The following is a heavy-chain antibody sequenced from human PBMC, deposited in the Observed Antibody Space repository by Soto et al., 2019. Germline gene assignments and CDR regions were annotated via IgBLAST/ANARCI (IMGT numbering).Heavy chain of an antibody. CDR1: GYSFTSYW. Sequence: EVQLVQSGAEVKKPGESLKISCKGSGYSFTSYWIGWVRQMPGKGLEWMGIIYPGDSDTRYSPSFQGQVTISADKSISTAYLQWSSLKAPDTAMYYCARVHDYGDYTPIGSYYYYYGMDVWGQGTTVTVSS. J-gene: IGHJ6*02. D-gene: IGHD4-17*01. CDR3: ARVHDYGDYTPIGSYYYYYGMDV. V-gene: IGHV5-51*01. CDR2: IYPGDSDT.